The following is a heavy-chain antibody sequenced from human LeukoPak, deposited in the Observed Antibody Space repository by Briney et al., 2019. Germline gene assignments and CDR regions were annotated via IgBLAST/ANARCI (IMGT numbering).Heavy chain of an antibody. CDR1: GGSVSSGSYY. CDR2: IYYSGST. Sequence: SETLSLTCTVSGGSVSSGSYYWSWIRQHPGKGLEWIGYIYYSGSTNYNPSLKSRVTISVDTSKNQFSLKLSSVTAADTAVYYCASLRGPRGRMVDPWGQGTLVTVSS. D-gene: IGHD3-10*01. CDR3: ASLRGPRGRMVDP. V-gene: IGHV4-61*01. J-gene: IGHJ5*02.